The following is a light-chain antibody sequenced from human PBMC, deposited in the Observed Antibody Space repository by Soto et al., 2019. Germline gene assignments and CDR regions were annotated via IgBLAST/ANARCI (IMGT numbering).Light chain of an antibody. CDR3: SSYTSSSTLV. J-gene: IGLJ1*01. CDR1: SSDVGGYNY. CDR2: EVS. V-gene: IGLV2-14*01. Sequence: QSALTQPASVSGCPGQSITISCTGTSSDVGGYNYVSWYQQHPGKAPKPMIYEVSNRPSGVSNRFSGSKSGNTASLTISGLQAEDEADYYCSSYTSSSTLVFGTGTKVTVL.